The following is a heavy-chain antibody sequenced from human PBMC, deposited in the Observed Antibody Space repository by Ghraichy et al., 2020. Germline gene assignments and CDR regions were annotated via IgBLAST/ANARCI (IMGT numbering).Heavy chain of an antibody. CDR2: SYSSGTT. CDR1: GGSISGFY. J-gene: IGHJ4*02. V-gene: IGHV4-59*01. D-gene: IGHD2-21*01. Sequence: SQTLSLTCAVSGGSISGFYWSWVRQPPGKALEWIGYSYSSGTTSYSPSLKSRVIISVDTSKNQFSLKLSSVTAADTAVYYCARYCSGGDCYSRSLDYWGQGTPVTVSS. CDR3: ARYCSGGDCYSRSLDY.